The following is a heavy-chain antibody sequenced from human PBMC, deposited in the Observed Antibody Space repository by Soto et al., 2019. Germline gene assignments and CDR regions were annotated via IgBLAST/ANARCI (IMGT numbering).Heavy chain of an antibody. D-gene: IGHD3-10*01. V-gene: IGHV1-18*01. J-gene: IGHJ6*02. Sequence: QVQLEQSAPEVKKPGASVKVSCKASGYTFTTYCISWVRQAPGHGLEWLGWINTHNGNTNYAQNLQGRVIMTADTSTSTAYMELRSLRSDDTASYYCTREGSAPYYGYGIDAWGQGTTVTVSS. CDR2: INTHNGNT. CDR3: TREGSAPYYGYGIDA. CDR1: GYTFTTYC.